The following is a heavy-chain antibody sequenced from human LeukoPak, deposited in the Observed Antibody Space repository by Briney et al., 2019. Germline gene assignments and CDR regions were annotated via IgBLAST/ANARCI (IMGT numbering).Heavy chain of an antibody. D-gene: IGHD1-26*01. Sequence: GGSLRLSCAASGFTFSSYSMNWVRQAPGKGLEWVSSISSSSSYIYYADSVKGRFTISRDNAKNSLYLQMNSLRAEDTAVYYCARERVVGATGEGADYWGQGTLVTVSS. CDR3: ARERVVGATGEGADY. V-gene: IGHV3-21*01. J-gene: IGHJ4*02. CDR2: ISSSSSYI. CDR1: GFTFSSYS.